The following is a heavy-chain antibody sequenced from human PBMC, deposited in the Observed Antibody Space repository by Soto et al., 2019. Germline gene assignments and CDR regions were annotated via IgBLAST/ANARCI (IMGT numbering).Heavy chain of an antibody. Sequence: SETLSLTCTVYGGSFSGYYWSWIRQPPGKRIEWKAEINHSGSIKSNPSLESRITISVDTSKSQLSLKPSFVSAADTAVYYFSRERSSGVWPAPRDYWGQGTLVTVSA. J-gene: IGHJ4*02. V-gene: IGHV4-34*01. CDR2: INHSGSI. CDR1: GGSFSGYY. CDR3: SRERSSGVWPAPRDY. D-gene: IGHD3-22*01.